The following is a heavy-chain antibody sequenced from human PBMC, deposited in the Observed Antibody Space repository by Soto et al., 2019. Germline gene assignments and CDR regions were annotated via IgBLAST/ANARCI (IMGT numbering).Heavy chain of an antibody. V-gene: IGHV3-21*01. D-gene: IGHD2-15*01. CDR3: ARDPDSYCSGGSCYYHYYGMDV. CDR1: GFTFSSYS. J-gene: IGHJ6*02. Sequence: GGSLRLSCAASGFTFSSYSMNWVRQAPGKGLEWVSSISSSSSYIYYADSVKGRFTISRDDAKNSLYLQMNSLRAEDTAVYYCARDPDSYCSGGSCYYHYYGMDVWRQGPTVT. CDR2: ISSSSSYI.